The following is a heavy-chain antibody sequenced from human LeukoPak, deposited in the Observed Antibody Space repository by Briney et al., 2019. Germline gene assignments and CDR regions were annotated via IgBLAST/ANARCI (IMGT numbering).Heavy chain of an antibody. J-gene: IGHJ6*02. CDR1: GFTFCSYA. Sequence: GRSLRLSCAASGFTFCSYAMQWVRQAPGKGLWWVSVISYDGSNKYYADSAKGRFTISRDNSKNTLYLQMNSLRAEDTAVYYCARGSLWSGYLSYYYGMDVWGQGTTVTVSS. CDR3: ARGSLWSGYLSYYYGMDV. D-gene: IGHD3-3*01. V-gene: IGHV3-30-3*01. CDR2: ISYDGSNK.